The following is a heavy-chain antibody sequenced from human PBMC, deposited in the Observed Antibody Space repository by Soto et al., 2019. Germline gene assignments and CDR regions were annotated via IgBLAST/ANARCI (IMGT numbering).Heavy chain of an antibody. CDR1: GGSISSYY. V-gene: IGHV4-59*01. J-gene: IGHJ4*02. CDR3: ASTDPQLLVGGYYFDY. D-gene: IGHD1-26*01. Sequence: SETLSLTXTVSGGSISSYYWSWIRQPPGKGLEWIGYIYYSGSTNYNPSLKSRVTISVDTSKNQFSLKLGSVTAADTAVYYCASTDPQLLVGGYYFDYWGQGTLVTVSS. CDR2: IYYSGST.